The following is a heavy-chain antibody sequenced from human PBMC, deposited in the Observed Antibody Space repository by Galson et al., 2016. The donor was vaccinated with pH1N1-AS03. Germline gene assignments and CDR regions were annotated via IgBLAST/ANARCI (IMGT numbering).Heavy chain of an antibody. J-gene: IGHJ4*02. D-gene: IGHD2-2*01. CDR3: ARKFVPDF. CDR2: IKPDGSEK. V-gene: IGHV3-7*03. CDR1: GFSFSNYW. Sequence: SLRLSCAASGFSFSNYWMSWVRQAPGKGLEWVANIKPDGSEKYYVDSVRGRFTISRDNAKNSLYLQMNSLGAEDTAMYYCARKFVPDFWGQGTLVTVSS.